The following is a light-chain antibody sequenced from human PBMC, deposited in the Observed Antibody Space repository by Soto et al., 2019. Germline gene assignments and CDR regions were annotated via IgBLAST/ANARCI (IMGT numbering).Light chain of an antibody. CDR1: QSVSSN. V-gene: IGKV3-15*01. Sequence: EIVMTQSPATLSVSPGERATLSCRASQSVSSNLAWYQQKPGQAPRLLIYGASTRATGIPARFSGSGSGTEFTLTISSLQSEDFAVYYWQQYNNWPRTFGQGPKVDIK. CDR2: GAS. J-gene: IGKJ1*01. CDR3: QQYNNWPRT.